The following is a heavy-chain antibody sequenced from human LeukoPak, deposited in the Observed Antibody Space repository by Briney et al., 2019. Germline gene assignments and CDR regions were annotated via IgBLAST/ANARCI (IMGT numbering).Heavy chain of an antibody. J-gene: IGHJ4*02. V-gene: IGHV1-69*01. CDR3: AREISLGLHCSGTSCYGGGFDY. Sequence: ASVKVSCKASGGTFSSYAISWVRQAPGQGLEWMGGIIPIFGTANYAQKFQGRVTITADESTSTAYMELSSLRSEDTAVYYCAREISLGLHCSGTSCYGGGFDYWGQGTLVTVSS. CDR2: IIPIFGTA. CDR1: GGTFSSYA. D-gene: IGHD2-2*01.